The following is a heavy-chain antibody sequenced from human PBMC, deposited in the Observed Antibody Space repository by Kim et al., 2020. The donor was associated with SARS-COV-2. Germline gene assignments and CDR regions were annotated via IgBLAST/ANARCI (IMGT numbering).Heavy chain of an antibody. D-gene: IGHD3-9*01. V-gene: IGHV4-31*03. CDR1: GGSISSGGYY. J-gene: IGHJ4*02. Sequence: SETLSLTCTVSGGSISSGGYYWSWIRQHPGKGLEWIGYIYYSGSTYYNPSLKSRVTISVDTSKNQFSLKLSSVTAADTAVYYCARVGILTGYADYWGQGTLVTVSS. CDR3: ARVGILTGYADY. CDR2: IYYSGST.